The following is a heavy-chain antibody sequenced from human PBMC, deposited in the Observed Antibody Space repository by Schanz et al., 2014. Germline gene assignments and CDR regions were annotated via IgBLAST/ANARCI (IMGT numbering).Heavy chain of an antibody. V-gene: IGHV3-30-3*01. CDR3: AKQIHYDILTVTRN. CDR1: GFTLSSYA. D-gene: IGHD3-9*01. CDR2: ISYDGSNK. J-gene: IGHJ4*02. Sequence: QVQLVESGGGVVQPGRSLRLSCAAYGFTLSSYAMHWVRQAPGKGLEWVAVISYDGSNKYYADSVKGRFTISRDNSKNTLYLQMNSLRVEDTAVYYCAKQIHYDILTVTRNWGQGTLXTVSS.